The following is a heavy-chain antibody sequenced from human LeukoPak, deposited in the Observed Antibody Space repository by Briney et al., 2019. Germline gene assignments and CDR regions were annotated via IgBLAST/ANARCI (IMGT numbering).Heavy chain of an antibody. D-gene: IGHD3-9*01. CDR3: ASIMLRYFDWANRGDFDY. CDR2: ISSSSSYI. J-gene: IGHJ4*02. CDR1: GFTLSSYS. Sequence: GGSLRLSCAASGFTLSSYSMNWVSQAPGKGLEWVSSISSSSSYIYYADSVKGRFTISRDNAKNSLYLQMNSLRAEDTAVYYCASIMLRYFDWANRGDFDYWGQGTLVTVSS. V-gene: IGHV3-21*01.